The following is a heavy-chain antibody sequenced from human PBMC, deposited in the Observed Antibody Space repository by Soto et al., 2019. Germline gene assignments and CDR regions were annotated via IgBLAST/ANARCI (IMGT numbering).Heavy chain of an antibody. J-gene: IGHJ3*01. V-gene: IGHV3-11*06. D-gene: IGHD5-18*01. CDR2: ISGTNTST. Sequence: QVRLVESGGGLVKPGGSLRLSCGASGFTFSDYSMGWIRQAPGKGLEWLSYISGTNTSTTYADSVKGRFTVSRDNVKSSLELQMNSLRAEDTALYYCARRYRVSRLGLDTFDLWGQGTMVTVSS. CDR3: ARRYRVSRLGLDTFDL. CDR1: GFTFSDYS.